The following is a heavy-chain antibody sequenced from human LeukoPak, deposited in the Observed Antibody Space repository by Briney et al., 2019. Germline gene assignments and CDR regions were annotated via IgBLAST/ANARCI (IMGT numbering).Heavy chain of an antibody. Sequence: PSETLTLTCTVSGGSISSYYWSWIRQPPGKGLEWIGHIYGSGSTNYNPSLKSRVTLSVDTSKNQFSLKLSSVTAADTAVYYCAREGTSGTHLNWFDPWGQGTLVTVSS. J-gene: IGHJ5*02. D-gene: IGHD1-1*01. CDR1: GGSISSYY. V-gene: IGHV4-59*01. CDR3: AREGTSGTHLNWFDP. CDR2: IYGSGST.